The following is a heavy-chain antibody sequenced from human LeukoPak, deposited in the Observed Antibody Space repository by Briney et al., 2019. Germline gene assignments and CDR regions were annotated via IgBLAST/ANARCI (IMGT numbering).Heavy chain of an antibody. D-gene: IGHD5-24*01. Sequence: ASVKVSCKASGYTFTSYDINWVRQATGQGLEWMGWMSPNSGNTGHAQKFQGRVTMTRNTSISTAYMELSSLRSEDTAVYYCARGTGLWLQFQNWGQGTLVTVSS. J-gene: IGHJ4*02. CDR2: MSPNSGNT. CDR1: GYTFTSYD. V-gene: IGHV1-8*01. CDR3: ARGTGLWLQFQN.